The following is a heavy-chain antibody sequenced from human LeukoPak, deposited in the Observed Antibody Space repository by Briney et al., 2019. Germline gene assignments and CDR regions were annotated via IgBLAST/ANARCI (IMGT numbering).Heavy chain of an antibody. CDR2: IYPGDSDT. V-gene: IGHV5-51*01. J-gene: IGHJ4*02. CDR3: ARQPPSYGDLFDY. D-gene: IGHD4-17*01. Sequence: GESLKISCKASGYSFTSYWIGWVRHMPGKGLEWMGIIYPGDSDTRYSPSFQGQVTISADKSISTAYLQWSSLKASDTAMYYCARQPPSYGDLFDYWGQGTLVTVSS. CDR1: GYSFTSYW.